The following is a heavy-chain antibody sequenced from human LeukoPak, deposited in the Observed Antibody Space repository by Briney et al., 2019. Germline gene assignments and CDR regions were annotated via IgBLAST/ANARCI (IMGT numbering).Heavy chain of an antibody. CDR3: ARGQWPDY. CDR2: ISSASSYI. D-gene: IGHD6-19*01. J-gene: IGHJ4*02. V-gene: IGHV3-21*01. CDR1: GFTFSTYT. Sequence: GGSLRLSCAASGFTFSTYTMNWVCQAPGKGLECVSSISSASSYIYNADSAKGRFTISRDNAKNSLYLQMDSLRVEDTAVYYCARGQWPDYWGQGTLVTVSS.